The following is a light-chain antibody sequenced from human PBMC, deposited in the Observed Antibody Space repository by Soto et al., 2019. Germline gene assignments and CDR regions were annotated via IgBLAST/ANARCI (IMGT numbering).Light chain of an antibody. CDR1: TSNIGTFY. CDR3: AAWDDNLNAYV. CDR2: LGD. V-gene: IGLV1-47*02. Sequence: QAVVTQPPSASSTPGQTVTISCSGSTSNIGTFYVYWYQHLPGTAPKLLIYLGDQRASGVSDRFSGSKSVTSASLAINGLRSDDEDDYYCAAWDDNLNAYVFGSGTKLTVL. J-gene: IGLJ1*01.